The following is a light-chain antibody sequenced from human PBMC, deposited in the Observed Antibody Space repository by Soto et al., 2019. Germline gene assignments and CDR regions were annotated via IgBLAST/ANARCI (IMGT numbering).Light chain of an antibody. CDR3: KKNYSTLALP. CDR2: WAS. Sequence: DIVMTQSPDSLAVSLGERATINCKSSQSVLYSSNNKNYLAWYQQKPGQPPKLLIYWASTRESGVPDRFSGRGSGTDSTPTTRTLRAKDGAFYSGKKNYSTLALPSGGGPRVEIK. CDR1: QSVLYSSNNKNY. J-gene: IGKJ4*01. V-gene: IGKV4-1*01.